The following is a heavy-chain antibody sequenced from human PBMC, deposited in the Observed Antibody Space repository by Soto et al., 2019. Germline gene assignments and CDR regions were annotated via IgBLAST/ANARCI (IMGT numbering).Heavy chain of an antibody. J-gene: IGHJ4*02. D-gene: IGHD6-25*01. CDR3: ASGGGGYGFDY. CDR1: GFTFSSYE. CDR2: ISSSGSTI. V-gene: IGHV3-48*03. Sequence: GGSLRLSCAASGFTFSSYEMNWVRQAPGKGLEWVSYISSSGSTIYCADSVKGRFTISRDNAKNSLYLQMNSLRAEDTAVYYCASGGGGYGFDYWGQGTLVTVSS.